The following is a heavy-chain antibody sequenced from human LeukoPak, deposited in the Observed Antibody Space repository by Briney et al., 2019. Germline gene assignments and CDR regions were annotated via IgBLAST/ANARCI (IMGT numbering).Heavy chain of an antibody. D-gene: IGHD6-19*01. CDR3: ARDDAGYSSGWYWVY. CDR2: ISSSGSII. V-gene: IGHV3-48*03. Sequence: GGSLRLSCAASGFTFSGYEMNWVRQAPGKGLEWVSYISSSGSIIYYANSVKGRFTISRDNAKNSLYLQMNSLRAEDTAVYYCARDDAGYSSGWYWVYWGQGTLVTVSS. J-gene: IGHJ4*02. CDR1: GFTFSGYE.